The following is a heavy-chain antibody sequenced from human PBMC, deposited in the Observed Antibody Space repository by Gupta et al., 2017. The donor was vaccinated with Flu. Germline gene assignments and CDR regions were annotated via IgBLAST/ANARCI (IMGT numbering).Heavy chain of an antibody. CDR2: IHPDDSVT. CDR3: ARFSVQNWNAAHEFYFDY. V-gene: IGHV5-51*03. Sequence: EVQVVQSGAEVKKPGESLKISCKGSGYGFNNYWIGWVRQMPEKGLEWMGIIHPDDSVTKYSPSFRGQVTISADKSISTAYLQWSSLKASDTAMYYCARFSVQNWNAAHEFYFDYWGQGTLVTVSS. D-gene: IGHD1-1*01. J-gene: IGHJ4*02. CDR1: GYGFNNYW.